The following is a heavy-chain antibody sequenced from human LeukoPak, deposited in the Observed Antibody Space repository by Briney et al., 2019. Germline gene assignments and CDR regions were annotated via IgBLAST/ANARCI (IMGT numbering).Heavy chain of an antibody. CDR1: GFTFSNYW. D-gene: IGHD3-22*01. CDR3: ARSNYYDTSGYYL. V-gene: IGHV3-74*01. Sequence: PGGSLRLSCAASGFTFSNYWMHWVRQAPNKGLVWVSRINSDGSSTTYADSVKGRFTIYRDNAKNPLFLQMNSLRGEDTAVYYCARSNYYDTSGYYLWGQGTLVTVSS. J-gene: IGHJ5*02. CDR2: INSDGSST.